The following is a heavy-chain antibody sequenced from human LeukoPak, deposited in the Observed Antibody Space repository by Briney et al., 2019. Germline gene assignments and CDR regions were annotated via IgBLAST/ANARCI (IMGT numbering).Heavy chain of an antibody. CDR2: MNPNSGNT. J-gene: IGHJ6*02. Sequence: ASVKVSCKASGYTFTNYDINWVRQATGQGLEWMGWMNPNSGNTGYAQKFQGRVTMTRNTSISTAYMELSSLRSEDTAVYYCARVGTYLGYCSSTSCARYHYYYGMDVWGQGTTVTVSS. CDR1: GYTFTNYD. D-gene: IGHD2-2*01. V-gene: IGHV1-8*01. CDR3: ARVGTYLGYCSSTSCARYHYYYGMDV.